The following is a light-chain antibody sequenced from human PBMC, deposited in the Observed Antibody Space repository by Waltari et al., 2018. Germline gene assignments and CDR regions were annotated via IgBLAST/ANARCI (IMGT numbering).Light chain of an antibody. V-gene: IGLV2-14*01. CDR2: EVT. CDR1: NSDVGGSNY. J-gene: IGLJ2*01. CDR3: SAYMSDTRAV. Sequence: QSALTQPASVSGSPGQSITISCTGTNSDVGGSNYVSWPQPPPGKAPKLILYEVTNRPSGVSNRFSGSKSSNTASQPISGLQAEGEGDYYGSAYMSDTRAVFGGGTMLT.